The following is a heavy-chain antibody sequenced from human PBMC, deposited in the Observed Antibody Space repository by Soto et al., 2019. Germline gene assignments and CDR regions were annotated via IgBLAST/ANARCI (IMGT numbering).Heavy chain of an antibody. J-gene: IGHJ4*02. Sequence: PVGSLRLSCAASEFTFSKHGMHWVRQAPGKGLEWVAVISYDGSNKYYGDSVKDRFTISRDNSKNTLYLRMNSLRPEDTAVYFCAKGPPLLMVYPVLDSWGQGTLVTVSS. CDR2: ISYDGSNK. CDR3: AKGPPLLMVYPVLDS. CDR1: EFTFSKHG. V-gene: IGHV3-30*18. D-gene: IGHD2-8*01.